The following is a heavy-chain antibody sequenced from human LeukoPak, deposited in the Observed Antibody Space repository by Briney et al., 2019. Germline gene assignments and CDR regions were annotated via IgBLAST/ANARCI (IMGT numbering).Heavy chain of an antibody. CDR2: INPSSGGT. D-gene: IGHD3-22*01. CDR3: ARGARMYYYDSSGYNDY. Sequence: VASVKVSCKTSGYIFSGYYMHWVRQAPGQGLEWMGCINPSSGGTNYTQKFQGRVTVTRDTSISTAYMELSRLRSDDTAVYYCARGARMYYYDSSGYNDYWGQGTLVTVSS. CDR1: GYIFSGYY. J-gene: IGHJ4*02. V-gene: IGHV1-2*02.